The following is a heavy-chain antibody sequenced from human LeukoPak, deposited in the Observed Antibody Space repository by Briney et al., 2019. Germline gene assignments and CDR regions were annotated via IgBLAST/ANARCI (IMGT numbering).Heavy chain of an antibody. Sequence: TGGSLRLSCAASGFTFNNAAMTWVRQAPGQGLEWVSTITGSDDTTYYADSVKGRFTISRDFSTNMAHVQMNSLRTEDTAIYYCAKGPQLYSGYHPDYWGQGTLVTVSS. CDR3: AKGPQLYSGYHPDY. CDR1: GFTFNNAA. V-gene: IGHV3-23*01. D-gene: IGHD5-12*01. J-gene: IGHJ4*02. CDR2: ITGSDDTT.